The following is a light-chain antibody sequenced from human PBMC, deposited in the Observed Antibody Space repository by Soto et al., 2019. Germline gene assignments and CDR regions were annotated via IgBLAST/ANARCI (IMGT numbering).Light chain of an antibody. CDR2: EVY. V-gene: IGLV2-8*01. Sequence: QSVLTQPPSASGSPGQSVPISCTGTSSDVGGYNYVSWYQHHPGKAPKLIIYEVYKRPSGVPDRFSGSKSGNTAALTVSGLQAEDEADYYCSSYVGTNSYVFGTGTKLTVL. CDR3: SSYVGTNSYV. CDR1: SSDVGGYNY. J-gene: IGLJ1*01.